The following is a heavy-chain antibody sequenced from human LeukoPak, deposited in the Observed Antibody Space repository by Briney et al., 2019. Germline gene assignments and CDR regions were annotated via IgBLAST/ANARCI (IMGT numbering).Heavy chain of an antibody. CDR1: GFTFSSYA. Sequence: GGSLRLSCAASGFTFSSYAMSWVRQAPGKGLEGVSAISGSGGSTYYADSVKGRCNISRDNSQNTLYLQMNSLRAEDTAVYYCAKGGCCGCNWNPTRRWDCYYYMDVWGKGTTLTVSS. CDR2: ISGSGGST. J-gene: IGHJ6*03. CDR3: AKGGCCGCNWNPTRRWDCYYYMDV. V-gene: IGHV3-23*01. D-gene: IGHD1-20*01.